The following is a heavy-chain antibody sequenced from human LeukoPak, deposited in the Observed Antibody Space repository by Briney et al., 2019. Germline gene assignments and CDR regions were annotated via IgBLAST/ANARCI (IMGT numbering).Heavy chain of an antibody. CDR3: ARGKHMITFGGPNYY. CDR1: GYTFTINH. Sequence: ASVKVSCKASGYTFTINHIHWVRQAPGQGLEWMGVINPSGDSTTYAQKFQGRVTMTRDTSTSTVYMELSSLRSEDTAVYYCARGKHMITFGGPNYYWGQGTLVTVSS. D-gene: IGHD3-16*01. V-gene: IGHV1-46*01. J-gene: IGHJ4*02. CDR2: INPSGDST.